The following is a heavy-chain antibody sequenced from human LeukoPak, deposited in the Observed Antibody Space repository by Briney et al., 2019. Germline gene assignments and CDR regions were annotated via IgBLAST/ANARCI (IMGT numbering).Heavy chain of an antibody. CDR2: ISAYNGNT. CDR1: GYTFTSYG. Sequence: ASVKVSCKASGYTFTSYGISWVRQAPGQGLEWMGWISAYNGNTNYAQKLQGRVTMTTDTSTSTAYMELRSLRSDDTAVYYCAKGGDGRLLPENYFDYWGQGTLVTVSS. V-gene: IGHV1-18*01. J-gene: IGHJ4*02. CDR3: AKGGDGRLLPENYFDY. D-gene: IGHD2-15*01.